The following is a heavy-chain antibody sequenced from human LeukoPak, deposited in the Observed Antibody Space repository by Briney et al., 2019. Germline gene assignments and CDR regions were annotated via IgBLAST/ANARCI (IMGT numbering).Heavy chain of an antibody. J-gene: IGHJ4*02. CDR3: ARTPSRRYSSGWYGAVYVP. CDR2: IYHSGST. V-gene: IGHV4-38-2*02. D-gene: IGHD6-19*01. CDR1: GYSISSGYY. Sequence: SETLSLTCTVSGYSISSGYYWGWIRQPPGKGLEWIGSIYHSGSTYYNPSLKSRVTISVDTSKNQFSLKLSSVTAADTAVYYCARTPSRRYSSGWYGAVYVPWGQGTLVTVSS.